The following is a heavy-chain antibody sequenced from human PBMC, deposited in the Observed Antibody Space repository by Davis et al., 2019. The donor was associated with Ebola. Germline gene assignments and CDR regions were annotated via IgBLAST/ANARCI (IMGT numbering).Heavy chain of an antibody. D-gene: IGHD1-7*01. V-gene: IGHV3-23*01. Sequence: PGGSLRLSCAASGFTFSSYAMSWVRQAPGKGLEWVSAISGSGGSTYYADSVKGRFTISRDNSKNTLYLQMNSLRAEDTAVYYCAKEYLPSKYNWNYGLDYWGQGTLVTVSS. CDR2: ISGSGGST. CDR3: AKEYLPSKYNWNYGLDY. CDR1: GFTFSSYA. J-gene: IGHJ4*02.